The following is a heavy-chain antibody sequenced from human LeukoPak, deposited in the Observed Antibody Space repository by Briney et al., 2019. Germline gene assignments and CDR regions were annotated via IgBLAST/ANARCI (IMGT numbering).Heavy chain of an antibody. CDR3: AKGGGSFGSLNYMDF. V-gene: IGHV3-9*01. CDR1: GFKFDDYA. J-gene: IGHJ6*04. Sequence: PGRSLRLSCTASGFKFDDYALNWVRQPPGKGLEWVSGISWNGGNKGYADSGKGRFTISRDNAKNSVYLVMDRLRADDTARYYCAKGGGSFGSLNYMDFWGSGTTVIVS. CDR2: ISWNGGNK. D-gene: IGHD1-26*01.